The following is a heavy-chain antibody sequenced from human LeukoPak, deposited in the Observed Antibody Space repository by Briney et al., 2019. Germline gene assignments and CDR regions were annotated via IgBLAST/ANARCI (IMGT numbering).Heavy chain of an antibody. CDR3: AKGYDFWSGYYMDY. CDR1: GFTFSSYA. J-gene: IGHJ4*02. V-gene: IGHV3-64*01. CDR2: ISSNGGST. D-gene: IGHD3-3*01. Sequence: GGSLRLSCAASGFTFSSYAMHWVRQAPGKGLEYVSAISSNGGSTYYANSVKGRFTISRDNSKNTLYLQMNSLRAEDTAVYYCAKGYDFWSGYYMDYWGQGTLVTVSS.